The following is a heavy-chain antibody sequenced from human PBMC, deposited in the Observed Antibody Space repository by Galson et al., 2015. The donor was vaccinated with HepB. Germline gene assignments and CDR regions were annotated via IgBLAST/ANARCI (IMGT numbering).Heavy chain of an antibody. D-gene: IGHD2-2*01. CDR3: ATSQYQLLFSY. V-gene: IGHV3-9*01. CDR1: GFTFSSYA. CDR2: ISWNSGSI. Sequence: SLRLSCAASGFTFSSYAMSWVRQAPGKGLEWVSGISWNSGSIGYADSVKGRFTISRDNAKNSLYLQMNSLRAEDTALYYCATSQYQLLFSYWGQGTLVTVSS. J-gene: IGHJ4*02.